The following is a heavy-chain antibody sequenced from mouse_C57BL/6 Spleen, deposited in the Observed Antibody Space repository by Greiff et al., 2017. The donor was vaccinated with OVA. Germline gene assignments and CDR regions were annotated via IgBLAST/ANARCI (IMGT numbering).Heavy chain of an antibody. CDR3: SEQDDYYGYFDV. J-gene: IGHJ1*03. CDR2: IWGDGST. D-gene: IGHD2-4*01. CDR1: GFSLTSYG. Sequence: VKLMESGPGLVAPSQSLSITCTVSGFSLTSYGVSWVRQPPGKGLEWLGVIWGDGSTNKHSALISRLSISKDNSKSQVFLKLNSLQTYDTATYYCSEQDDYYGYFDVWGTGTTVTVSS. V-gene: IGHV2-3*01.